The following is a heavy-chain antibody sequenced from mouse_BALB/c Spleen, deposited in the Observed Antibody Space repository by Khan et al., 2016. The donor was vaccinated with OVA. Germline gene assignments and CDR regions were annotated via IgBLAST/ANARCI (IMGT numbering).Heavy chain of an antibody. CDR1: GYSFTSYY. Sequence: VQLQQPGPELMKPGASVKISCKASGYSFTSYYIHWVKESHGKSLEWIGYIDPFSGGTTYNQKFKGKATLTVDKSYSTAYIHLSNLTSEDSAVYYCTGHGYVAWFTYWGQGTLVTVSA. CDR2: IDPFSGGT. CDR3: TGHGYVAWFTY. J-gene: IGHJ3*01. V-gene: IGHV1S135*01. D-gene: IGHD2-2*01.